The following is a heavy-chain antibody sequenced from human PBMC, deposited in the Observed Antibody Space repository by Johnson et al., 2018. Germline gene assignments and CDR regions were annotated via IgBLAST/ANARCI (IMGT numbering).Heavy chain of an antibody. V-gene: IGHV1-69*01. Sequence: QVQLVESGAEVKKPGSSVKVSCKASGGTFNSFAISWVRQAPGQGLAWMGQIIPVFGTPNYAQRMQGRVTIMADESTSTVYMERSRLRSEDTAAYYRVKEGDPQYGGQGTLVTVSS. CDR2: IIPVFGTP. CDR3: VKEGDPQY. J-gene: IGHJ1*01. CDR1: GGTFNSFA.